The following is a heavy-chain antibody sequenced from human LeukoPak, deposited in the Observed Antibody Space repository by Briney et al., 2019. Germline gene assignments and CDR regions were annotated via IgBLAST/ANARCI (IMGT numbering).Heavy chain of an antibody. D-gene: IGHD1-1*01. CDR1: GFPFIDYS. J-gene: IGHJ4*02. Sequence: GGSLRLSCAASGFPFIDYSMNWVRQAPGKGLEWISYIGISSGNTKYADSVKGRFTISRDFAKNSLYLQMNSLRVEDTAVYYCARDHNYAFDYWGQGTLVTVSS. CDR2: IGISSGNT. V-gene: IGHV3-11*06. CDR3: ARDHNYAFDY.